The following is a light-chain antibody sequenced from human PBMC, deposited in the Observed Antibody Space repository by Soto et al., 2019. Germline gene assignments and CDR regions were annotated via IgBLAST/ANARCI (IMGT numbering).Light chain of an antibody. Sequence: SYELTQPLSVSVALGQTATITCGGNNIGSKNVHWYQQKPGQAPVLVIYRDINRPSGIPERFSGSNSGNTATLTISRAQAGDEADYYCQVWDSSSVVFGGGTKVTVL. CDR2: RDI. CDR1: NIGSKN. J-gene: IGLJ2*01. V-gene: IGLV3-9*01. CDR3: QVWDSSSVV.